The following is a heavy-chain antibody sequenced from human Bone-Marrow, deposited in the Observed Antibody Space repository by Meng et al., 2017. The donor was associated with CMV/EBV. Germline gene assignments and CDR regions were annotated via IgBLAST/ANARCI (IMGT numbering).Heavy chain of an antibody. J-gene: IGHJ4*02. CDR3: ARVRGYSYGSGYV. V-gene: IGHV1-2*02. Sequence: ASVKVFCKASGYTFTGYYMHWVRQAPGQGLERMGWINPNSGGTNYAQKFQGRVTMTRDTSISTAYMELSRLRSDDTAVYYCARVRGYSYGSGYVWGQGTLVTVSS. CDR1: GYTFTGYY. CDR2: INPNSGGT. D-gene: IGHD5-18*01.